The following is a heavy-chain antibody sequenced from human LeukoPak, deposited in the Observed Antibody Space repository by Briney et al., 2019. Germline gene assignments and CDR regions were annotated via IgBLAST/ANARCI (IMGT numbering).Heavy chain of an antibody. CDR1: GFRFDDSV. Sequence: SLRLSCVASGFRFDDSVMHSVRQALGRGLGWGSGVSWNSGTIGYADSVRGRFTISRDNAKSSLYLQMNSLRPEDTALYYCAKGPGMAATKRSVIDYWGQGTQVTVSS. CDR3: AKGPGMAATKRSVIDY. V-gene: IGHV3-9*01. CDR2: VSWNSGTI. J-gene: IGHJ4*02. D-gene: IGHD6-13*01.